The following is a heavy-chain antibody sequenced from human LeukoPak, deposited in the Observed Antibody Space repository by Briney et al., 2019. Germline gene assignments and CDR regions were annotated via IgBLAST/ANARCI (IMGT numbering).Heavy chain of an antibody. CDR1: GFTFSSYS. CDR2: ISCSSSYI. J-gene: IGHJ6*03. Sequence: GGSLTLSCAASGFTFSSYSMKWLRQARGKGLEWVSSISCSSSYIYFADSVKGRLTISRDNAKNSLYLQMNSLRAEDTAVYYCARDCPPPETDYMDIWGKGTTVTVSS. V-gene: IGHV3-21*01. D-gene: IGHD2-21*02. CDR3: ARDCPPPETDYMDI.